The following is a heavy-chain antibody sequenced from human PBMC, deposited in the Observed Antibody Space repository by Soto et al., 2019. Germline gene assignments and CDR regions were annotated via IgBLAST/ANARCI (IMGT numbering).Heavy chain of an antibody. CDR1: GFTFSSYA. CDR3: AKIPSAGYYYDSSGYFDY. Sequence: VGSLRLSCAASGFTFSSYAMSWVRQAPGKGLEWVSAISGSGGSTYYADSVKGRFTISRDNSKNTLYLQMNSLRAEDTAVYYCAKIPSAGYYYDSSGYFDYWGQGTLVTVSS. V-gene: IGHV3-23*01. J-gene: IGHJ4*02. CDR2: ISGSGGST. D-gene: IGHD3-22*01.